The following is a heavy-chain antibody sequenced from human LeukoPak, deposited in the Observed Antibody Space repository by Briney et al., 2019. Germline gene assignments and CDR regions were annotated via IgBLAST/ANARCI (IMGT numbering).Heavy chain of an antibody. Sequence: SETLSLTCAVYGGSFSGYYWSWIRQPPGKGLEWIGEINHSGSTNYNPSLKSRVTISVDTSKNQFSLKLSSVTAADTAVYYCARRRGQLLSMYYFDYWGQGTLVTVSS. D-gene: IGHD2-2*01. V-gene: IGHV4-34*01. CDR1: GGSFSGYY. CDR3: ARRRGQLLSMYYFDY. J-gene: IGHJ4*02. CDR2: INHSGST.